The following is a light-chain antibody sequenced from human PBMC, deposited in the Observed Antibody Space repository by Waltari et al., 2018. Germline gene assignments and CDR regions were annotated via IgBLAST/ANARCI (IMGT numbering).Light chain of an antibody. CDR1: SSDVGHYNR. J-gene: IGLJ2*01. Sequence: QSALTQPASMSGSPGQSITISSTGTSSDVGHYNRVSWYQQHPGKAPKLMIYAVSKRPSGVSDRFSGSKSGDMASLTISGLQPEDEAEYFCSSYAGSSKGVFGGGTKVTVL. CDR2: AVS. CDR3: SSYAGSSKGV. V-gene: IGLV2-23*02.